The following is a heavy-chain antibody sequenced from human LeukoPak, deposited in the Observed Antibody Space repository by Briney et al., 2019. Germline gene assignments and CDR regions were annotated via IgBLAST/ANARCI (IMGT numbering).Heavy chain of an antibody. CDR2: INPNSGGT. D-gene: IGHD3-3*02. CDR1: GYNFFGYY. J-gene: IGHJ4*02. V-gene: IGHV1-2*02. Sequence: ASVKVSRKPSGYNFFGYYIHWVRQAPGQGLEWTGWINPNSGGTNYAPRFQGRVTMSSDKYSNTVYMELNRLTFDDTAVYYCAKEGTSLDFDFWGLGSRVTVSS. CDR3: AKEGTSLDFDF.